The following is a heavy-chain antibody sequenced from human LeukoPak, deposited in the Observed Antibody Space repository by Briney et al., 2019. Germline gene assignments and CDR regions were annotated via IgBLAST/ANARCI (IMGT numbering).Heavy chain of an antibody. Sequence: GASVKVSCKASGYTFTSYGISWVRQAPGQGLEWMGGIIPIFGTANYAQKFQGRVTITADESTSTAYMELSSLRSEDTAVYYCARASSIAAQYNWFDPWGQGTLVTVSS. CDR1: GYTFTSYG. CDR3: ARASSIAAQYNWFDP. V-gene: IGHV1-69*13. D-gene: IGHD6-6*01. J-gene: IGHJ5*02. CDR2: IIPIFGTA.